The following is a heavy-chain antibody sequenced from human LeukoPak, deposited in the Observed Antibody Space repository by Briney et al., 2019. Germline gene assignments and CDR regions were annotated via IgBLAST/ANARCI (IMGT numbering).Heavy chain of an antibody. CDR1: GGSISSYY. CDR3: AGGRLTYYYDSSGYLNDY. Sequence: SETLSLTCTVSGGSISSYYWSWIRQPAGKGLEWIGRIYTSGSTNYNPSLKSRVTMSVDTSKNQFSLKLSFVTAADTAVYYCAGGRLTYYYDSSGYLNDYWGQGTLVTVSS. J-gene: IGHJ4*02. D-gene: IGHD3-22*01. CDR2: IYTSGST. V-gene: IGHV4-4*07.